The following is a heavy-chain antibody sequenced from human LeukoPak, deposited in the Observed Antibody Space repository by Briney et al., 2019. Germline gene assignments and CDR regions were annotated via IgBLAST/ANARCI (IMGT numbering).Heavy chain of an antibody. CDR2: INSDGSST. V-gene: IGHV3-74*01. D-gene: IGHD2-15*01. CDR3: ARDQSLLYFDY. CDR1: GFTFSNYW. J-gene: IGHJ4*02. Sequence: GGSLRLSCAASGFTFSNYWMHWVRQAPGKGLVWVSRINSDGSSTTYADSVKGRFTISRDNAKNTLYLQMSSLRAEDTAVYYCARDQSLLYFDYWGQGTLVTVSS.